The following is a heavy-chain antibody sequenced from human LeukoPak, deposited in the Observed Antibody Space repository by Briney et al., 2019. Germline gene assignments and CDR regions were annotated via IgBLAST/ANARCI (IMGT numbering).Heavy chain of an antibody. CDR1: GFTVSSNY. J-gene: IGHJ4*02. CDR2: IYSGGTT. D-gene: IGHD3-22*01. CDR3: AKTYYYDNNGYYYFDY. V-gene: IGHV3-66*01. Sequence: GGSLRLSCAASGFTVSSNYMSWVRQAPGKGLEWVSVIYSGGTTYYADSVKGRFTISRDTSKNTLYLQMNSLRAEDTAVYYCAKTYYYDNNGYYYFDYWGQGTLVTVSS.